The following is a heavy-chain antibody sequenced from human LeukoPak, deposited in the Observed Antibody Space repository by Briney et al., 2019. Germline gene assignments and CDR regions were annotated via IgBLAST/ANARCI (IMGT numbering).Heavy chain of an antibody. V-gene: IGHV3-7*01. D-gene: IGHD5-24*01. CDR2: INQDGSEK. CDR3: ARERDGRFFDY. J-gene: IGHJ4*02. Sequence: PGGSLRLSCAVSGLIFRSYWMSWVRQAPGKGLEWVANINQDGSEKYFVDSVKGRFTISRDNAKNSLHLQMNTLRAEDTAVYYCARERDGRFFDYWGQGTLVTVPP. CDR1: GLIFRSYW.